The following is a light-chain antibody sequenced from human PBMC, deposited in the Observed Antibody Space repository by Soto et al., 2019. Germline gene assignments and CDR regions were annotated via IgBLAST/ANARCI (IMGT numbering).Light chain of an antibody. V-gene: IGKV1-39*01. CDR3: QQSYTTPQT. CDR1: QSINNF. J-gene: IGKJ1*01. Sequence: DIQITQSPSSLSASVGDRVTIPCRASQSINNFLNWYQQKPGKAPKLLIYVASSLHGGVPSRFSGSGSGTDFTLTISSLHPEDFETDDCQQSYTTPQTFGQGTQVDIK. CDR2: VAS.